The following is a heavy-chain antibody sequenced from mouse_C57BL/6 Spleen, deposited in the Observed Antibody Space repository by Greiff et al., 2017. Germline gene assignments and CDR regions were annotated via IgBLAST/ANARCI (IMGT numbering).Heavy chain of an antibody. Sequence: VQLQQSGPELVKPGASVKISCKASGYAFSSSWMNWVKQRPGKGLEWIGRIYPGDGDTNYNGKFKGKATLTADKSSSTAYMQLSSLTSEDSAVYFCAREGGNWDFDYWGQGTTLTVSS. CDR1: GYAFSSSW. V-gene: IGHV1-82*01. J-gene: IGHJ2*01. D-gene: IGHD4-1*01. CDR2: IYPGDGDT. CDR3: AREGGNWDFDY.